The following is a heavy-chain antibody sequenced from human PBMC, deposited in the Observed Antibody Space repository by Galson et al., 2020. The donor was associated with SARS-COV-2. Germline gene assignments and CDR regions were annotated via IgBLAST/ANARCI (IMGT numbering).Heavy chain of an antibody. V-gene: IGHV3-23*01. D-gene: IGHD6-6*01. Sequence: EGSLRLSCAASGFSFSNYAMTWIRQAPGKGLEWVSMIAGSGSSTQYADSVKGRFTISRDNSKSTLYLQMNSMRAEDTAVYFCAKHSYSNSDYWGQGTLVTVSS. CDR1: GFSFSNYA. CDR2: IAGSGSST. CDR3: AKHSYSNSDY. J-gene: IGHJ4*02.